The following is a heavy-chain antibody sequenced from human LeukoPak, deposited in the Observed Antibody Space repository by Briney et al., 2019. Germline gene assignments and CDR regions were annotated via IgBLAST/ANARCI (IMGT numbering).Heavy chain of an antibody. D-gene: IGHD1-14*01. J-gene: IGHJ4*02. CDR2: IYYSGST. Sequence: SETLSLTCTVSGGSISSSSYYWGWIRQPPGKGLEWIGSIYYSGSTYYNPSLKIRVTISLDPSQNHFSLKLSSVTAADTAVYYCAGLSPWRRPGVRSLDYWGQGTLVTVSS. CDR3: AGLSPWRRPGVRSLDY. V-gene: IGHV4-39*01. CDR1: GGSISSSSYY.